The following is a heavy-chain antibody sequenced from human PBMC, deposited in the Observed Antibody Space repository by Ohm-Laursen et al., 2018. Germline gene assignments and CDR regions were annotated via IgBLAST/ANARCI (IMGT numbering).Heavy chain of an antibody. CDR1: GFTFGDYA. CDR2: LMWNSDRK. J-gene: IGHJ6*02. Sequence: SLRLSCTANGFTFGDYAMHWVRQAPGKGLEWVSGLMWNSDRKQYADSVKGRFTVSRDNARNSLYLQMDTLRPEDTALYFCAKDINPTGQTQNYFYYGMDLWGQGTTVIVSS. V-gene: IGHV3-9*01. D-gene: IGHD2/OR15-2a*01. CDR3: AKDINPTGQTQNYFYYGMDL.